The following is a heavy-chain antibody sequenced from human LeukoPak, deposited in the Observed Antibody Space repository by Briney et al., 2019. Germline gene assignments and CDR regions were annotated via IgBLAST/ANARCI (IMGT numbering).Heavy chain of an antibody. CDR1: GGSISSGGYS. J-gene: IGHJ4*02. Sequence: SETLSLTCAVSGGSISSGGYSWSWIRQPPGKGLEWIGEINHSGSTNYNPSLKSRVTISVDTSKNQFSLKLSSVTAADTAVYYCARVVVVIYYFDYWGQGTLVTVSS. CDR3: ARVVVVIYYFDY. V-gene: IGHV4-30-2*01. CDR2: INHSGST. D-gene: IGHD2-2*01.